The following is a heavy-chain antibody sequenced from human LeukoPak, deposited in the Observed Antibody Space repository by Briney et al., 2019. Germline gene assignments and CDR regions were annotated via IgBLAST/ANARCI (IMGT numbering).Heavy chain of an antibody. V-gene: IGHV3-23*01. CDR2: ISGSGGST. CDR1: GFTFSSYA. CDR3: ARDRGELSYYYYGMDV. D-gene: IGHD1-26*01. Sequence: GSLRLSCAASGFTFSSYAMSWVRQAPGKGLEWVSAISGSGGSTYYADSVKGRFTISRDNPKNTLYLQMNSLRAEDTAVYYCARDRGELSYYYYGMDVWGQGTTVTVSS. J-gene: IGHJ6*02.